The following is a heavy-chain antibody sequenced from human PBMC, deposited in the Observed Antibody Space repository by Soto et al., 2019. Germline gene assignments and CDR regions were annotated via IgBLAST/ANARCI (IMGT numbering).Heavy chain of an antibody. CDR3: ARGEKNSYYYSGMDV. D-gene: IGHD3-10*01. Sequence: PSETLSLTCTVSGGSISSGDSYWSWVRQPPGEGLEWIGYIYYSGTTYYNPSLKSRVTFSVDTSKNEFSLKLTSVTAADTAVYYCARGEKNSYYYSGMDVWGQGTMVTVSS. CDR2: IYYSGTT. V-gene: IGHV4-30-4*01. J-gene: IGHJ6*02. CDR1: GGSISSGDSY.